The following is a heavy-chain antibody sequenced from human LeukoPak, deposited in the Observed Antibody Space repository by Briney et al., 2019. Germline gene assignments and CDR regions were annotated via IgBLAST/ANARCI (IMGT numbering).Heavy chain of an antibody. J-gene: IGHJ4*02. D-gene: IGHD4/OR15-4a*01. CDR1: GGSISSGDYY. Sequence: SETLSLTCTVSGGSISSGDYYWSWIRQHPGKGLEYIGYIYYRGSTYYSPSLKSRLTISLDTPNNQFSLKLRPVTAADTAVYYCARATDYGDSYYFDHWGQGTPVTVSS. V-gene: IGHV4-31*03. CDR2: IYYRGST. CDR3: ARATDYGDSYYFDH.